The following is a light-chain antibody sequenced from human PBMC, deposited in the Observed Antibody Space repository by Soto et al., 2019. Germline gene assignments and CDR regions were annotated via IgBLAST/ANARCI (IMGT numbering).Light chain of an antibody. V-gene: IGLV2-8*01. CDR2: EVN. CDR3: SSYTSSSTLV. Sequence: QSALTQPPSASGSPGQSVTISCTGSSNDVGGYNYVSWYQQHPGKAPKLMIYEVNKRPSGVPDRFSGSKSGNTASLTISGLQAEDEADYYCSSYTSSSTLVFGGGTKLTVL. J-gene: IGLJ3*02. CDR1: SNDVGGYNY.